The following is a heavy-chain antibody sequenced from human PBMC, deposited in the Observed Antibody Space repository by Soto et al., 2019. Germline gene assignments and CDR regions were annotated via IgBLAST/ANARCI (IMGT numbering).Heavy chain of an antibody. Sequence: GGSLRLSCAASGFTVSDKYMNWVRQAPGKGLEWVSVIYTSGTTYYADSVKGRFTISRDNFKNTLYLQMNSLRAEDTAMYYCARDGFGRYDGSGSEAFDIWGQGTMVTVS. J-gene: IGHJ3*02. CDR1: GFTVSDKY. CDR2: IYTSGTT. CDR3: ARDGFGRYDGSGSEAFDI. D-gene: IGHD3-10*01. V-gene: IGHV3-53*01.